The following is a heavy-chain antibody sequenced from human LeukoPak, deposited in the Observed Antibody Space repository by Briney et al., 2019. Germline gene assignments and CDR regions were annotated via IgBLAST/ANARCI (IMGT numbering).Heavy chain of an antibody. CDR3: ARGSQSTWGFFAY. V-gene: IGHV3-11*04. CDR1: GXSISSSS. D-gene: IGHD1-1*01. Sequence: LSLTCTVSGXSISSSSYYWGWIRQAPGKGLEWVSAISGSGGSTYYADSVKGRFTISRDNAKNSLYLQMNSLRAEDTAVYYCARGSQSTWGFFAYWGQGTRVTVSS. J-gene: IGHJ4*02. CDR2: ISGSGGST.